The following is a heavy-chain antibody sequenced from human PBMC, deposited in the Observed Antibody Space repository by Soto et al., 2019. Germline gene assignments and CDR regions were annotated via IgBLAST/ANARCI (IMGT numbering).Heavy chain of an antibody. CDR1: GGSFSTYG. J-gene: IGHJ4*02. Sequence: QVQLVQSGAEVKKPGSSVKVSCKASGGSFSTYGINWVRLAPGQGLEWMGGIIPKFGTTNYAQKFRGRVTITEDESTNTAYMELNYLRSEDTAVYFCARELDPYYGGNSLSLDYWGQGTLVTVSS. CDR2: IIPKFGTT. D-gene: IGHD4-17*01. CDR3: ARELDPYYGGNSLSLDY. V-gene: IGHV1-69*13.